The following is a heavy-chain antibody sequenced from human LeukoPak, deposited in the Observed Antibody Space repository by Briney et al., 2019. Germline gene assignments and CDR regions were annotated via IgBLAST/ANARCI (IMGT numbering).Heavy chain of an antibody. Sequence: GRSLRLSCAASGFTFSSYGMHWVRQAPGKGLEWVAVISYDGSNKYYADSVKGRFTISRDNSKNTLYLQMNSLRAEDTAVYYCAKAGYSSRHNWFDPWGQGTLVTVSS. CDR1: GFTFSSYG. D-gene: IGHD6-13*01. CDR3: AKAGYSSRHNWFDP. J-gene: IGHJ5*02. V-gene: IGHV3-30*18. CDR2: ISYDGSNK.